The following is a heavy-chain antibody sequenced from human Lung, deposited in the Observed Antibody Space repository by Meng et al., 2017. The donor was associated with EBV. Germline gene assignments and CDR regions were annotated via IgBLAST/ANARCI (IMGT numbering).Heavy chain of an antibody. D-gene: IGHD1-1*01. CDR3: TRGLWSTGDS. V-gene: IGHV3-73*01. Sequence: VDLGGGLVDPVESVKVSSAASGFHFSGHADLRVRQASGKGLWWFGGMRNKADKYGTAYAAPVKGRWTISRDDSENLASLQIISLKIEDTAVYYCTRGLWSTGDSWGQGTLVTVSS. CDR1: GFHFSGHA. CDR2: MRNKADKYGT. J-gene: IGHJ4*02.